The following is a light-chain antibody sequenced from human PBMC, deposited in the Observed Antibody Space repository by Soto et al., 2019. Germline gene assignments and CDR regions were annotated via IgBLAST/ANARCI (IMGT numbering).Light chain of an antibody. CDR2: GAS. Sequence: EIVLTQSPGTLSLSPGGRATLSCRASQSVATYYLGWFQQKAGQAPRLLIYGASSRATGIPDRFSGSGSGTHFTLTISRLEPEDVAVYYCQHYGSSPWTLGQGTKVDIK. J-gene: IGKJ1*01. CDR3: QHYGSSPWT. CDR1: QSVATYY. V-gene: IGKV3-20*01.